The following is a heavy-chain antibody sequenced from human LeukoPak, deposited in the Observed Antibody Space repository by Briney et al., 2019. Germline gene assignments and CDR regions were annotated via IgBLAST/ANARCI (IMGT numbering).Heavy chain of an antibody. V-gene: IGHV5-51*01. Sequence: PGESLKISCKGSGYSFTTYWIGWVRQMPGKGLEWMEIIYPDDSDTVYSPSFQGQVTISADKSISTAYLQWSSLKASDTAVYYCAGRFSSSWYYFDYWGQGTLVTVSS. CDR3: AGRFSSSWYYFDY. J-gene: IGHJ4*02. CDR1: GYSFTTYW. D-gene: IGHD6-13*01. CDR2: IYPDDSDT.